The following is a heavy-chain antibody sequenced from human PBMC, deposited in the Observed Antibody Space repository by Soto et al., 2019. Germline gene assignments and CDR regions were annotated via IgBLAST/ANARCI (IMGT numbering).Heavy chain of an antibody. V-gene: IGHV3-7*03. CDR3: ARDRLQLGLDI. Sequence: GGSLRVSCAASGFTLSSHWISWVRQAPGKGLEWVAKIKEDGSEKNYGDSVKGRFTISRDNAKNSLYPQMNSLRAEDTAVYYCARDRLQLGLDILGHGTMVTV. CDR2: IKEDGSEK. CDR1: GFTLSSHW. J-gene: IGHJ3*02. D-gene: IGHD5-12*01.